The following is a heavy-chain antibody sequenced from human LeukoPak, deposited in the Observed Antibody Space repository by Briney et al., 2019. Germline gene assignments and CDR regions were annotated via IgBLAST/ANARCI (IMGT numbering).Heavy chain of an antibody. V-gene: IGHV1-2*02. CDR2: INPNSGGT. Sequence: GASVKVSCKVSGYTLTDLSMHWVRQAPGQGLEWMGWINPNSGGTNCAQKFQGRVTMTRDTSISTAYMELSRLRSDDTAVYYCARDRTKYCRSTSCPLDYWGQGTLVTVSS. D-gene: IGHD2-2*01. CDR1: GYTLTDLS. CDR3: ARDRTKYCRSTSCPLDY. J-gene: IGHJ4*02.